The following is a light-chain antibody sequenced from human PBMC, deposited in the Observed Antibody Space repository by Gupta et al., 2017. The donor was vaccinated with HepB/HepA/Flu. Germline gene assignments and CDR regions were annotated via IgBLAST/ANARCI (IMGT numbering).Light chain of an antibody. J-gene: IGLJ3*02. Sequence: QSALTPPPSASGSPGHPVTLPCTGTSSDVRGDKYVCWYHQHSGKAPTLVIYEGSKRPSGGPDRFSDSKSGNTASLTVSGLQAEEEADYYCSSYAGSINWRVFGGGTKLTGL. CDR3: SSYAGSINWRV. CDR2: EGS. V-gene: IGLV2-8*01. CDR1: SSDVRGDKY.